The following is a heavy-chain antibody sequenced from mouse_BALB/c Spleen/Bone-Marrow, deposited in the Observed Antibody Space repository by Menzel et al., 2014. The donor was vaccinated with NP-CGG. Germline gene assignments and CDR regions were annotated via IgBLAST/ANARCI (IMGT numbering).Heavy chain of an antibody. V-gene: IGHV5-9-2*01. J-gene: IGHJ3*02. D-gene: IGHD2-4*01. Sequence: EVKLVESGGGLVKSGGSLKLSCAASGFSFSNYGMSWLRQTPEKRLEWVATISGDGRYTFYSDSLKGRFTISRDNANNNLYLQLSGLRSEDTALYYCARHAYYDQTEVSFVWWGQGTLVTVSA. CDR3: ARHAYYDQTEVSFVW. CDR2: ISGDGRYT. CDR1: GFSFSNYG.